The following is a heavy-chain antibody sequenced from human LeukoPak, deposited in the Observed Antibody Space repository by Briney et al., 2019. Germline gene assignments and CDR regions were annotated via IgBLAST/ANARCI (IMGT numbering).Heavy chain of an antibody. Sequence: GESLKISCKGSGYSFSSYWIGWVRQLPGKGLEWMGFIYPGDSDVRYSPSFQGQVTMSVDTSISIAYLQWSSLKASDTAIYYCARLPTRLLWFLQLLRGYYFDYWGQGTLVTVSS. CDR3: ARLPTRLLWFLQLLRGYYFDY. CDR1: GYSFSSYW. D-gene: IGHD3-10*01. J-gene: IGHJ4*02. CDR2: IYPGDSDV. V-gene: IGHV5-51*01.